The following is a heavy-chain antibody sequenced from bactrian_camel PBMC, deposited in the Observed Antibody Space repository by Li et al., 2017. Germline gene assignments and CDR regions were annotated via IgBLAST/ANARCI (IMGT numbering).Heavy chain of an antibody. D-gene: IGHD2*01. J-gene: IGHJ4*01. CDR2: IYDTGSGSRDT. V-gene: IGHV3-3*01. Sequence: HVQLVESGGGSVQAGGSLRLSCEASDSSSNCMGWFRQAGKAREWVASIYDTGSGSRDTVYADSVKGRFTISQDNAKNTVYLQMNSLKPEDTAMYYCAADRRRHGPPSLRPGDYSVWGQGTQVTVS. CDR1: DSSSNC. CDR3: AADRRRHGPPSLRPGDYSV.